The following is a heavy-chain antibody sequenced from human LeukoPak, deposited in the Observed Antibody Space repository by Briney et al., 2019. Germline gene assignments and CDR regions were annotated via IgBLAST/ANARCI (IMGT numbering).Heavy chain of an antibody. D-gene: IGHD6-6*01. V-gene: IGHV1-2*02. CDR3: ARVKGSSIAARTTGKNWFDP. J-gene: IGHJ5*02. CDR2: INPNSGGT. Sequence: ASVKVSCKASGYTFTGYYMHWVRQAPGQGLEWMGWINPNSGGTNYAQKFQGRVTMTRDTSISTAYMELSRLRSDDTAVYYCARVKGSSIAARTTGKNWFDPWGQGTLVTVSS. CDR1: GYTFTGYY.